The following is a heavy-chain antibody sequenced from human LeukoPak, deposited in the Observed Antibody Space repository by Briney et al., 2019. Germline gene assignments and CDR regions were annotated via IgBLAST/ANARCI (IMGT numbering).Heavy chain of an antibody. D-gene: IGHD3-22*01. CDR2: ISSSSSYI. Sequence: PGGSLRLSCAASGFTFSSYSMNWVRQAPGKGLEWASSISSSSSYIYYADSVKGRFTISRDNAKNSLYLQMNSLRAEDTAVYYCASPLSYYDSSGYYYGDYWGQGTLVTVSS. CDR1: GFTFSSYS. CDR3: ASPLSYYDSSGYYYGDY. V-gene: IGHV3-21*01. J-gene: IGHJ4*02.